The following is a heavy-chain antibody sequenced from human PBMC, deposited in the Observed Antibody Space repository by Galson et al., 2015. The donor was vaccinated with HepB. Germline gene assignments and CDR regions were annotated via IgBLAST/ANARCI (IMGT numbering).Heavy chain of an antibody. D-gene: IGHD3-22*01. V-gene: IGHV3-53*01. J-gene: IGHJ4*02. CDR1: GSTVSNNY. CDR3: ARLIGAAGGFLDY. CDR2: TYSDGHT. Sequence: LRLSCAASGSTVSNNYMTWVRQAPGKGLEWVSVTYSDGHTYYADSVKGRFTISRDNSTNTLYVQMNSLRAEDTAVYYCARLIGAAGGFLDYWGQGTLVTVSS.